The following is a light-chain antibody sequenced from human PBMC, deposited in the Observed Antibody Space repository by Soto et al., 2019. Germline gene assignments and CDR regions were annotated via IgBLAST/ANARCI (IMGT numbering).Light chain of an antibody. CDR1: QTISNY. CDR2: VAN. J-gene: IGKJ1*01. V-gene: IGKV1-39*01. CDR3: QQSYSNPRT. Sequence: DIPMTQSPSSLSASVGDRVTITCRASQTISNYLNWYQQKPGKAPKVLIYVANSLQSGVPSRFSGSGSGTDFTLTISSLQPEDFATYYCQQSYSNPRTFGQGTKVEIK.